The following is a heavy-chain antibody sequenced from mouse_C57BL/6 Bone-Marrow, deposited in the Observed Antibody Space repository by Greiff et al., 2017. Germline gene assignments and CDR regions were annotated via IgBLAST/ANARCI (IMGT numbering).Heavy chain of an antibody. J-gene: IGHJ3*01. Sequence: EVHLVESGGGLVKPGGSLKLSCAASGFTFSDYGMHWVRQAPEQGLEWVAYISSGSSTIYYADTVKGRFTISRDNANNTLFLQMTSLMSEDTAMYYCARSYPAWFAYGGQGTLVTVSA. V-gene: IGHV5-17*01. CDR1: GFTFSDYG. CDR3: ARSYPAWFAY. CDR2: ISSGSSTI.